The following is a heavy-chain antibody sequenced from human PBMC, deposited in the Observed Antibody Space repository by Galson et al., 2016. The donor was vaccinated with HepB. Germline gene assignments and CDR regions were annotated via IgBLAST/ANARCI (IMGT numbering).Heavy chain of an antibody. CDR3: ARHGRGDYVSFDD. J-gene: IGHJ4*02. Sequence: PALVKPTQTLTLTCTLSGMSVSTRALRVSWIRQPPGKALEWLARIDWNDDKLYRTSLRTRLTIFTDTSKNQVVLRMSNMDPVDTATYYCARHGRGDYVSFDDWGQGTLVTVSS. D-gene: IGHD4-17*01. CDR1: GMSVSTRALR. CDR2: IDWNDDK. V-gene: IGHV2-70*04.